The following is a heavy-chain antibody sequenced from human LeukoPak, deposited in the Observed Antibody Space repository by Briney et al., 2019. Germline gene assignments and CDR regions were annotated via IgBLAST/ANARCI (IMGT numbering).Heavy chain of an antibody. CDR1: GYSISSGYY. J-gene: IGHJ4*02. Sequence: SETLSLTCTVSGYSISSGYYWGWIRQPPGKGLEWIGSIYHSGSTYYNPSLKSRVTISVDTSKNQFSLKLSSVTAADTAVYYCARHDYYDSSGQLHDYWGQGTLVTVSS. CDR3: ARHDYYDSSGQLHDY. D-gene: IGHD3-22*01. V-gene: IGHV4-38-2*02. CDR2: IYHSGST.